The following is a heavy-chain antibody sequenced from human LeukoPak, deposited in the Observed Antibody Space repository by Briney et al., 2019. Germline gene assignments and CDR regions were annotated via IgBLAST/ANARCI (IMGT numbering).Heavy chain of an antibody. Sequence: ASVRVSCKASGGTLRSYAISSVPPAPGQGLEWMGRIIPILGIANYAQKFQGSVTITADKSTSTAYMELSSLRSEGTAVYYCARGCRGDRIDYWGQGTLVTVSS. J-gene: IGHJ4*02. V-gene: IGHV1-69*10. CDR3: ARGCRGDRIDY. D-gene: IGHD2-21*02. CDR2: IIPILGIA. CDR1: GGTLRSYA.